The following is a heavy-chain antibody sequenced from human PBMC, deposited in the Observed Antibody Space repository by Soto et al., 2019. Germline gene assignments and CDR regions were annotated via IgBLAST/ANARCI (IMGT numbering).Heavy chain of an antibody. J-gene: IGHJ4*02. CDR1: GGSIISHY. CDR3: ARGGGSLDS. D-gene: IGHD3-16*01. V-gene: IGHV4-59*11. CDR2: IHYTGST. Sequence: QVQLQESGPGLVKPWETLSLTCSVSGGSIISHYWTWIRQPPGKGLEWIGYIHYTGSTDYNPSLKSRLTISVDTSKNQFSLKLSSVTAADTAVYYCARGGGSLDSWGQGTLVTVSS.